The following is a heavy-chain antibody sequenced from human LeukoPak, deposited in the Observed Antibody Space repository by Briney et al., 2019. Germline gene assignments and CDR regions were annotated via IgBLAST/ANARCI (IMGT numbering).Heavy chain of an antibody. CDR3: SKVLGGATISHSFDY. CDR2: ISGSGGST. D-gene: IGHD1-26*01. V-gene: IGHV3-23*01. J-gene: IGHJ4*02. Sequence: AGSLRLSCAASGFTFSSYAMSWVRQAPGKGLEWVSAISGSGGSTYYANSVKGRFTISRDNSKNTLYLQMNSLRAEDPAVYYCSKVLGGATISHSFDYWCQGTLVPVSS. CDR1: GFTFSSYA.